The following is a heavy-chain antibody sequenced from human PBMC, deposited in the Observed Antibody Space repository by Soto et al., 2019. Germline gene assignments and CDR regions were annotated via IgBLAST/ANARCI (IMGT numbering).Heavy chain of an antibody. CDR1: GGSISSGDYY. D-gene: IGHD5-18*01. V-gene: IGHV4-30-4*01. CDR2: IYYSGST. J-gene: IGHJ6*02. CDR3: ACIFSGGYSYGFYYDGMDV. Sequence: SETLSLTCTVSGGSISSGDYYWSWIRQPPGKGLEWIGYIYYSGSTYYNPSLKSRVTISVDTSKNQFSLKLSSVTAADTAVYYCACIFSGGYSYGFYYDGMDVWGQGTTVT.